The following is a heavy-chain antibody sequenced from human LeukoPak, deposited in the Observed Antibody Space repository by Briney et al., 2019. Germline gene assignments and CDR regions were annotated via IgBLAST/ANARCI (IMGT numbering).Heavy chain of an antibody. CDR1: GGSISSYYW. D-gene: IGHD6-13*01. CDR2: IDWDDDK. V-gene: IGHV2-70*18. CDR3: ARTRHAAAPDY. J-gene: IGHJ4*02. Sequence: TLSLTCTVSGGSISSYYWSWIRQPPGKALEWLALIDWDDDKYYSTSLKTRLTISKDTSKNQVVLTMANMDPVDTATYYCARTRHAAAPDYWGQGTLVTVSS.